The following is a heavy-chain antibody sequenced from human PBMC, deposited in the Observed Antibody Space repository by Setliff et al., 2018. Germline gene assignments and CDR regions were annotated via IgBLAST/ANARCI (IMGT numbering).Heavy chain of an antibody. CDR3: ARDRGYCSSTACYPYIPGLDV. CDR1: GGSFNSYY. CDR2: IYYSGST. J-gene: IGHJ3*01. V-gene: IGHV4-39*07. Sequence: SETLSLTCAVYGGSFNSYYWGWIRQPPGNGLEWIGSIYYSGSTYYNPSLKSRVTISVDTSKNQFSLKLSSVTAADTAVYYCARDRGYCSSTACYPYIPGLDVWGQGTMVTVS. D-gene: IGHD2-2*01.